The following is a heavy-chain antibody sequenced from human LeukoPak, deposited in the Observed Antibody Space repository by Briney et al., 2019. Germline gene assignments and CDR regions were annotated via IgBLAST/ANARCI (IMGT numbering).Heavy chain of an antibody. CDR2: LSKSGNT. CDR3: ARARYVNSFYAFDI. CDR1: GGSIRSYY. J-gene: IGHJ3*02. V-gene: IGHV4-59*01. D-gene: IGHD3-9*01. Sequence: SETLSLTCTDSGGSIRSYYWSWIRLPPRKGLEWIGYLSKSGNTNYSPSLKSRVTVFGDTSKNQFFLKLSSVTAADTAVYYCARARYVNSFYAFDIWGQGTLVTVSS.